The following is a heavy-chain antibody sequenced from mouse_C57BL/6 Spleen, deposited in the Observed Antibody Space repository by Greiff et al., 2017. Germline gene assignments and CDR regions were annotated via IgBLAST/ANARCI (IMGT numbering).Heavy chain of an antibody. CDR2: IYPGNSDT. D-gene: IGHD2-10*01. J-gene: IGHJ4*01. Sequence: VQLQQSGTVLARPGASVKMSCKTSGYTFTSYWMHWVKQRPGQGLEWIGAIYPGNSDTSYNQKFKGKAKLTAVTSASTAYMELSSLTNEDSAVYYCTRTYYGNYDAMDYWGQGTSVTVSS. CDR3: TRTYYGNYDAMDY. V-gene: IGHV1-5*01. CDR1: GYTFTSYW.